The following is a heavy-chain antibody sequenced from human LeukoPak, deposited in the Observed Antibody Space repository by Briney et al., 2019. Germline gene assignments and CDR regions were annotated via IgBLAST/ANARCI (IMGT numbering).Heavy chain of an antibody. Sequence: PGESLRLSSAASGFTFSSYAMTWVRQAPGKGLEWVSGISGSGGSTYYTDSVKGRFTISRDNSKNMLYLQVNSLRAEDTAVYYCAKSLHYFDYWGQGTLVTVSS. J-gene: IGHJ4*02. CDR2: ISGSGGST. CDR1: GFTFSSYA. CDR3: AKSLHYFDY. V-gene: IGHV3-23*01.